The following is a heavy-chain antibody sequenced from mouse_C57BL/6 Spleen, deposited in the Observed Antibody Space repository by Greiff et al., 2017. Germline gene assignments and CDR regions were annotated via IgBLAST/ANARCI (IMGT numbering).Heavy chain of an antibody. D-gene: IGHD2-4*01. CDR3: ARREKMDYNWYFDV. Sequence: EVMLVESEGGLVQPGSSMKLSCTASGFTFSDYYMAWVRQVPEKGLEWVANINYDGSSTYYLDSLKSRFIISRDNAKNILYLQMSSLKSEDTATYYCARREKMDYNWYFDVWGTGTTVTVSS. V-gene: IGHV5-16*01. J-gene: IGHJ1*03. CDR1: GFTFSDYY. CDR2: INYDGSST.